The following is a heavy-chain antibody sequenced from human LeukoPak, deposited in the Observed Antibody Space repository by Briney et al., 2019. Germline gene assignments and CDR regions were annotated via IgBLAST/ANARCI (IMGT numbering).Heavy chain of an antibody. D-gene: IGHD2-2*01. CDR2: IWYDGSNK. J-gene: IGHJ4*02. Sequence: GGSLRLSCAASGFTFSSYGMHWVRQAPGKGLEWVAVIWYDGSNKYYADSVKGRFTISRDNSKNTLYLQMNSLRAEDTAVYYCAREGGDIIVEPAAKDYWGQGTLVTVSS. V-gene: IGHV3-33*01. CDR1: GFTFSSYG. CDR3: AREGGDIIVEPAAKDY.